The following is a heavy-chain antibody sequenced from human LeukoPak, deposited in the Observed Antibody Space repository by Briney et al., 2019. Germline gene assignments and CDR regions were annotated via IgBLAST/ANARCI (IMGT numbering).Heavy chain of an antibody. D-gene: IGHD3-16*01. CDR1: GSTFSSYW. CDR3: ARARRGYYFDY. J-gene: IGHJ4*02. V-gene: IGHV3-7*01. Sequence: GGSPRLSCAASGSTFSSYWMSWVRQAPGKGLEWVANIKQDGSEKYYVDSVKGQFTISRDNAKNSLYLQMNSLRAEDTAVYYCARARRGYYFDYWGQGTLVTVSS. CDR2: IKQDGSEK.